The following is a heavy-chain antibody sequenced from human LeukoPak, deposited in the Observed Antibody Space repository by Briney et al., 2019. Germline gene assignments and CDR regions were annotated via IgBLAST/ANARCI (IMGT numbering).Heavy chain of an antibody. CDR2: IYHSGST. Sequence: PSQTLSLTCAVSGVSISSGGYSWSWIRQPPGKGLEWIGYIYHSGSTYYNPSLKSRVTISVDRSKNQFSLKLSSVTAADTAVYYCARTTVHDAFDIWGQGTMVTVSS. CDR1: GVSISSGGYS. J-gene: IGHJ3*02. CDR3: ARTTVHDAFDI. D-gene: IGHD4-17*01. V-gene: IGHV4-30-2*01.